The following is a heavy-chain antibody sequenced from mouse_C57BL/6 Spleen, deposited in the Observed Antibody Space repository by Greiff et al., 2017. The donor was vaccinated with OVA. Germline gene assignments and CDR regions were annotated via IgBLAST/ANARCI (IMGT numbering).Heavy chain of an antibody. V-gene: IGHV1-54*01. J-gene: IGHJ4*01. Sequence: VQLQESGAELVRPGTSVKVSCKASGYAFTNYLIEWVKQRPGQGLEWIGVINPGSGGTNYNEKFKGKATLTADKSSSTAYMQLSSLTSEDSAVYFCARSGYYGSSYYAMDYWGQGTSVTVSS. D-gene: IGHD1-1*01. CDR3: ARSGYYGSSYYAMDY. CDR1: GYAFTNYL. CDR2: INPGSGGT.